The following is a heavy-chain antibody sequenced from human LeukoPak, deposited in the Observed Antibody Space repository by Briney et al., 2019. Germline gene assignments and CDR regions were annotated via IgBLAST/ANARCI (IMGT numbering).Heavy chain of an antibody. Sequence: GGSLRLSCAASGFTFDDYAMHWVRQAPGKGLEWVSGISWNSGSTYYADSVKGRFTISRDNSKNTLYLQMNSLRAEDTAVYYCAKDQDIYYSGSYYFDYWGQGTLVTVSS. CDR3: AKDQDIYYSGSYYFDY. J-gene: IGHJ4*02. CDR1: GFTFDDYA. D-gene: IGHD1-26*01. V-gene: IGHV3-23*01. CDR2: ISWNSGST.